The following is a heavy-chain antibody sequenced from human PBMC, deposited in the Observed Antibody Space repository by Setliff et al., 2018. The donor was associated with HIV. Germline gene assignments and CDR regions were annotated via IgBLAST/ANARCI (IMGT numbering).Heavy chain of an antibody. Sequence: PGESLKISCQASGYTFTNHWIGWVRQMPGEGLEWMAIIYPGDPDVRYNPSFQGQVTVSVDKSINTAYLQWSSLKASDTATYYCAREHRLCSGERCVLPDYWGQGTLVTVSS. CDR2: IYPGDPDV. D-gene: IGHD2-15*01. CDR3: AREHRLCSGERCVLPDY. J-gene: IGHJ4*02. V-gene: IGHV5-51*01. CDR1: GYTFTNHW.